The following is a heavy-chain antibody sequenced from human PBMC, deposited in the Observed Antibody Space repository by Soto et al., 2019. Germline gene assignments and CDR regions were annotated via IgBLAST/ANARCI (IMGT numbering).Heavy chain of an antibody. Sequence: ETLSLTCAVYGGSFSGYYWSWIRQPPGKGLEWIGEINHSGSTNYNPSLKSRVTISVDTSKNQFSLKLSSVTAADTAVYYCARRRGTKGCSGGSCNPPHYGMDVWGQGTTVTVSS. CDR1: GGSFSGYY. CDR3: ARRRGTKGCSGGSCNPPHYGMDV. CDR2: INHSGST. D-gene: IGHD2-15*01. J-gene: IGHJ6*02. V-gene: IGHV4-34*01.